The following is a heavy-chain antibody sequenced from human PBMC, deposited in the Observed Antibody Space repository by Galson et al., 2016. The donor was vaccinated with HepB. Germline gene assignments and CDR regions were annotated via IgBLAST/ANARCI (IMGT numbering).Heavy chain of an antibody. D-gene: IGHD3-22*01. CDR1: GYTFTSYD. Sequence: SVKVSCKASGYTFTSYDISWVRQAPGQGLEWMGWITTSNGKTNFAQNLQGRVTMTTDTSTSTAYMELRSLRSDGTAVYYCARGGIYYDVTGYYSHWGQGTLVTVSS. J-gene: IGHJ4*02. CDR2: ITTSNGKT. CDR3: ARGGIYYDVTGYYSH. V-gene: IGHV1-18*01.